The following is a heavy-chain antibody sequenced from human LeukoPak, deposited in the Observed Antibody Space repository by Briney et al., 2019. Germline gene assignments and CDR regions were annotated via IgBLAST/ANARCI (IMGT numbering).Heavy chain of an antibody. CDR1: GASIGSHY. CDR2: LYHSGNT. D-gene: IGHD6-13*01. J-gene: IGHJ4*02. V-gene: IGHV4-59*11. Sequence: PSETLSLTCSLSGASIGSHYWSWIRQPPGKGLEWIGYLYHSGNTNYNPSLKSRVSTSIDTSKNQFSLKLSSVTAADTAVYYCARGCGSWYGYWGQGTLVAVSS. CDR3: ARGCGSWYGY.